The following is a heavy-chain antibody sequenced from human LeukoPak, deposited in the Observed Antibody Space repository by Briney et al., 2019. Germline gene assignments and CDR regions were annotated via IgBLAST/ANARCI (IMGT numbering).Heavy chain of an antibody. J-gene: IGHJ3*02. D-gene: IGHD3-16*01. CDR2: ISAYNGNT. CDR3: ARDSQIGGGEPWAFDI. CDR1: GYTFTSYG. V-gene: IGHV1-18*01. Sequence: ASVKVSCKASGYTFTSYGISWVRQAPGQGLEWMGWISAYNGNTNYAQKFQGRVTITADKSTSTAYMELSSLRSEDTAVYYCARDSQIGGGEPWAFDIWGQGTMVTVSS.